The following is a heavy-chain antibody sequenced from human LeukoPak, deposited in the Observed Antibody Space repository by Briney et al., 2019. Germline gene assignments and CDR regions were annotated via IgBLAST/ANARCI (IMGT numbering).Heavy chain of an antibody. CDR3: AKDEDHDYGDYYFDS. CDR1: VFTFSSYS. Sequence: GGSLRLSCAASVFTFSSYSMNWVRQAPGKGLEWVSSISSSSSYIYYADSVKGRFTISRDNAKNSLYLQMNSLRAEDTAVYYCAKDEDHDYGDYYFDSWGQGTLVTVSS. V-gene: IGHV3-21*01. CDR2: ISSSSSYI. D-gene: IGHD4-17*01. J-gene: IGHJ4*02.